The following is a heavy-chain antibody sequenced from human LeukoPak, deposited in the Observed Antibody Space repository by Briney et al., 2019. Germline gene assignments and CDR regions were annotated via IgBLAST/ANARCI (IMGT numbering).Heavy chain of an antibody. CDR2: ISAYNGNT. J-gene: IGHJ4*02. D-gene: IGHD1-1*01. CDR3: ASGTTGTTGPYYFDY. CDR1: GYTFTSYG. Sequence: GASVKVSCKASGYTFTSYGISWLRQAPGQGLEWMGWISAYNGNTNYAQKLQGRDTMTTDTSTSTAYMELRSLRSDDTAVYYCASGTTGTTGPYYFDYWGQGTLVTVSS. V-gene: IGHV1-18*01.